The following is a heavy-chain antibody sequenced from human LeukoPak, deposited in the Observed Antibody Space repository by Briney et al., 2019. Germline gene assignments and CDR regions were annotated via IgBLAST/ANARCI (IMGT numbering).Heavy chain of an antibody. CDR1: GFTFSDYY. V-gene: IGHV3-11*06. J-gene: IGHJ4*02. Sequence: PGGSLRLSCAASGFTFSDYYMSWIRQAPGKGLEWVSYISSSSSYTNYADSVKGRFTISRDNAKNSLCLQMNSLRAEDTAVYYCARLIIVATNFDYWGQGTLVTVSS. CDR2: ISSSSSYT. CDR3: ARLIIVATNFDY. D-gene: IGHD3-16*01.